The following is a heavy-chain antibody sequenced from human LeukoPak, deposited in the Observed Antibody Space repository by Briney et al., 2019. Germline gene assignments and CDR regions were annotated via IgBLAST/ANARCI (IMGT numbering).Heavy chain of an antibody. CDR3: ARQYHSGYVTDY. CDR1: GYSFTSYW. V-gene: IGHV5-10-1*01. D-gene: IGHD5-12*01. Sequence: GESLKISCKGSGYSFTSYWISWVRQMPGKGLEWMGRTDPSDSYTNYSPSFRGHVTISADKSISTAYLQWSSLKASDTAMYYCARQYHSGYVTDYWGQGTLVTVSS. J-gene: IGHJ4*02. CDR2: TDPSDSYT.